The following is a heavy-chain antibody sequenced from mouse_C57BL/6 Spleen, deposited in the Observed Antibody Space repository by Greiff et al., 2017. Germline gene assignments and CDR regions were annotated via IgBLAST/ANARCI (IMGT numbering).Heavy chain of an antibody. J-gene: IGHJ3*01. D-gene: IGHD4-1*01. Sequence: EVQRVESGGGLVKPGGSLKLSCAASGFTFSDYGMHWVRQAPEKGLEWVAYISSGSSTIYYADTVKGRFTISRDNAKNTLFLQMTSLRSEDTAMYYCARPGTGNGFAYWGQGTLVTVSA. CDR1: GFTFSDYG. V-gene: IGHV5-17*01. CDR3: ARPGTGNGFAY. CDR2: ISSGSSTI.